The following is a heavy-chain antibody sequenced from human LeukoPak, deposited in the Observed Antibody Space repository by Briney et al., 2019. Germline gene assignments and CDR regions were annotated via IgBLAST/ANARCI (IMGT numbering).Heavy chain of an antibody. CDR3: ATLTTVVTAYYFDY. CDR2: IYHSGST. D-gene: IGHD4-23*01. CDR1: GGSINSSNR. V-gene: IGHV4-4*02. Sequence: SETLSLTCAVSGGSINSSNRWSWVRQPPGKGLEWIGEIYHSGSTSYNPSLKSRVILSVDKSNNQFSLELTSVTAADTAVYYCATLTTVVTAYYFDYWGQGTLVTVSS. J-gene: IGHJ4*02.